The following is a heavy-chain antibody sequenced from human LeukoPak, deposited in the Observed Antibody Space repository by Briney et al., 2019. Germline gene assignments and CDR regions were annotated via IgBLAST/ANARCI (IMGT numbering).Heavy chain of an antibody. CDR3: ARTINFDFWSGYYGAFDI. V-gene: IGHV3-48*01. J-gene: IGHJ3*02. Sequence: GGSLRLSCEASGFTFSSYSMNWVRQAPGKGLEWVSFISGRSTTIYYADSVKGRFTISRDNARNSLSLQMNSLRTEDTAVYHCARTINFDFWSGYYGAFDIWGQGTMVTVSS. CDR2: ISGRSTTI. D-gene: IGHD3-3*01. CDR1: GFTFSSYS.